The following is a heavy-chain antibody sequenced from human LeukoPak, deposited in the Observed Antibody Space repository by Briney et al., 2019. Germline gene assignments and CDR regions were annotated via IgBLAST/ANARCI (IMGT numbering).Heavy chain of an antibody. V-gene: IGHV3-30-3*01. CDR3: ARVLNYYDSSGYYFSY. J-gene: IGHJ4*02. CDR1: GFTFSYYT. Sequence: GGSLRLSYAASGFTFSYYTMHWVRQAPGKGLEWVAVISYDGSNKYYADSVKGRFTISRDNSKNTLYLQMNSLRAEDTAVYYCARVLNYYDSSGYYFSYWGQGTLVTVSS. CDR2: ISYDGSNK. D-gene: IGHD3-22*01.